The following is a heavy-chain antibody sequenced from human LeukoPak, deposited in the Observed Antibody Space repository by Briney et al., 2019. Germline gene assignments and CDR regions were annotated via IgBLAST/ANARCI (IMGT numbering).Heavy chain of an antibody. D-gene: IGHD3-10*01. J-gene: IGHJ4*02. CDR2: INHSGST. Sequence: SETLSLTCAVYGGSFSGYYWSWIRQPPGKGLEWIGEINHSGSTNYNPSLKSRVTISVDTSKNQFSLKLSSVTAADTAVYYCARHDYYGSGSYLYWGQGTLVTVSS. CDR1: GGSFSGYY. V-gene: IGHV4-34*01. CDR3: ARHDYYGSGSYLY.